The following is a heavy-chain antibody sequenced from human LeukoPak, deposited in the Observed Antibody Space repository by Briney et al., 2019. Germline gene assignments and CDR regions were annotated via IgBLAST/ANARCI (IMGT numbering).Heavy chain of an antibody. D-gene: IGHD3-10*01. CDR1: GGSISSIIYY. J-gene: IGHJ4*02. CDR2: IYTSGST. V-gene: IGHV4-61*02. CDR3: ARGGEVYFDY. Sequence: SETLSLTCTVSGGSISSIIYYWSWIRQPAGKGLEWIGRIYTSGSTNYNPSLKSRVTISVDTSKNQFSLKLSSVTAADTAVYYCARGGEVYFDYWGQGTLVTVSS.